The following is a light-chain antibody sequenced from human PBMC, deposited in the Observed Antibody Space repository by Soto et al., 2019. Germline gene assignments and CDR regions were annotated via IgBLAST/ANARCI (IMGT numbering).Light chain of an antibody. J-gene: IGLJ2*01. Sequence: QSALTQPASVSGSPGQSITISCTGTSSDVGGYDYVSWFQQHPGKVPKLIIYEVNHRPSGVSNRFSASKSGNTASLTISGLQPEDEADYYGTSYTTTTTPVVFGGGTKLTVL. CDR2: EVN. CDR3: TSYTTTTTPVV. V-gene: IGLV2-14*01. CDR1: SSDVGGYDY.